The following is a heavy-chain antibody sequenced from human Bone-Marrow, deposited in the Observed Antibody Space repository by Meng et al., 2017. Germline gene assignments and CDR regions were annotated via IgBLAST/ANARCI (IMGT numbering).Heavy chain of an antibody. D-gene: IGHD6-19*01. J-gene: IGHJ1*01. CDR3: ARPWGSGWYPEYFQH. Sequence: ASVKVSCKASGYTFTSYAMHWVRQAPGQRLEWMGWINAGNGNTKYSQKFQGRVTITRDTSASTAYMELSSLRSEDTAVYYCARPWGSGWYPEYFQHWGQGTLVTGSS. CDR2: INAGNGNT. CDR1: GYTFTSYA. V-gene: IGHV1-3*01.